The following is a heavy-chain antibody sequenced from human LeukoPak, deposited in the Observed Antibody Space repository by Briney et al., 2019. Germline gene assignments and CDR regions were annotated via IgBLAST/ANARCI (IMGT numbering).Heavy chain of an antibody. J-gene: IGHJ4*02. CDR3: ARDPGLYDTATPAPPY. Sequence: GGSLRLSCAASGFTVSSNYMSWVRQAPGKGLEWVSVIYSGGSTYYADSVKGRFTISRDNSKNTLYLQMNSLRAEDTAVYYCARDPGLYDTATPAPPYWGQGTLVTVSS. V-gene: IGHV3-53*01. CDR1: GFTVSSNY. D-gene: IGHD3-22*01. CDR2: IYSGGST.